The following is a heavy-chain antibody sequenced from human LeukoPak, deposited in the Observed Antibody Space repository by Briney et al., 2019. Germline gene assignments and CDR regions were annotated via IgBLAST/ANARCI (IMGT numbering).Heavy chain of an antibody. CDR1: GYSFTNHW. D-gene: IGHD5-12*01. V-gene: IGHV5-51*01. CDR3: ARHKADLVATYYFDF. J-gene: IGHJ4*02. CDR2: INPGDSDT. Sequence: PGESLKISCKGSGYSFTNHWIGRVRQMPGRGLEWMGIINPGDSDTRYSPSFQGQVTFSADKSISTAYLQWSSLKASDTAMYYCARHKADLVATYYFDFWGQGTLVTVSS.